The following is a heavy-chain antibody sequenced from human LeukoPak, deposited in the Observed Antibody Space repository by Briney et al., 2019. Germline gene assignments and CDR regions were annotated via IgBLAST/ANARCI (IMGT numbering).Heavy chain of an antibody. Sequence: SETLSLTCAVYGGSFSGYYWSWIRQPPGKGLEWTGEINHSGSTNYNPSLKSRVTISVDTSKNQFSLKLSSVTAADTAVYYCARVGYSGYDGDDYWGQGTLVTVSS. CDR3: ARVGYSGYDGDDY. V-gene: IGHV4-34*01. CDR2: INHSGST. J-gene: IGHJ4*02. D-gene: IGHD5-12*01. CDR1: GGSFSGYY.